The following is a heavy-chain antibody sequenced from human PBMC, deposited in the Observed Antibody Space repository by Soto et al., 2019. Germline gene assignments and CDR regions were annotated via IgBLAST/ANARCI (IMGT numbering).Heavy chain of an antibody. D-gene: IGHD2-8*01. V-gene: IGHV1-2*04. J-gene: IGHJ6*02. CDR1: GYSLTDNH. CDR3: ARGDSTDCSNGVCSFFYNHDMDV. CDR2: INPKSGGT. Sequence: GASVKLSCEASGYSLTDNHIRWVRQAPGQGLEWLGRINPKSGGTSTAQKFQGWVTMTTDTSISTASMELTRLTSDDTAIYYCARGDSTDCSNGVCSFFYNHDMDVWGQGTTVTVSS.